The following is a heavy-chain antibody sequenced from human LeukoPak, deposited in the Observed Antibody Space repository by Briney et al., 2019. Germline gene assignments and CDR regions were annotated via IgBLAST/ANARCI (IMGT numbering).Heavy chain of an antibody. CDR3: AKLADGYYYDSSGYPYYFDY. CDR2: ISGSGGST. V-gene: IGHV3-23*01. CDR1: GFSFSSYA. D-gene: IGHD3-22*01. J-gene: IGHJ4*02. Sequence: GGSLRLSCATSGFSFSSYAMSWVRQAPGKGLEWVSAISGSGGSTYYADSVKGRFTISRDNSKNTLYLQMNSLRAEDTAVYYCAKLADGYYYDSSGYPYYFDYWGQGTLVTVSS.